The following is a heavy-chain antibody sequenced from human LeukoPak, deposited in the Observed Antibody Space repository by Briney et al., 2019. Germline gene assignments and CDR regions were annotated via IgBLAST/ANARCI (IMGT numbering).Heavy chain of an antibody. J-gene: IGHJ3*02. CDR2: ISSSSTI. D-gene: IGHD1-26*01. CDR3: AIGGGSIDI. V-gene: IGHV3-48*04. CDR1: GFTFSSYN. Sequence: GGSLRLSCAASGFTFSSYNINWVRQAPGKGLELVSYISSSSTIYYADSVKGRFTISRDNAKNSLYLQMNSLRAEDTAVYYCAIGGGSIDIWGQGTMVTVSS.